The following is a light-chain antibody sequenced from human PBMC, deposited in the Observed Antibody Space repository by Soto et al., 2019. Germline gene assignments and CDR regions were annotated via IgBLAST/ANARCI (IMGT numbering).Light chain of an antibody. J-gene: IGKJ4*01. CDR2: HAS. CDR3: QQFNNSPLT. Sequence: EIVLTQSPGTLALSPGERATLSCRASQSLRNNYLAWYQQKPGQTPRLLIHHASRRATGIPDRFSDSGSGTDFTLTISRLEPEDFAVYYCQQFNNSPLTFGGGTKVEIK. CDR1: QSLRNNY. V-gene: IGKV3-20*01.